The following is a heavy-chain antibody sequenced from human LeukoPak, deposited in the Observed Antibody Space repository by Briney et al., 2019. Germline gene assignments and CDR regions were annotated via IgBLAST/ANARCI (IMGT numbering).Heavy chain of an antibody. Sequence: SETLSLTCTVSGGSISSSSYYWGWIRQPPGKGLEWIGSIYYSGSTYYNPSLKSRVTISVDTSKNQFSLKLSSVTAADTAVYYCARGRSNYYGMDVWGQGATVTVSS. CDR2: IYYSGST. CDR1: GGSISSSSYY. V-gene: IGHV4-39*01. J-gene: IGHJ6*02. CDR3: ARGRSNYYGMDV. D-gene: IGHD1-26*01.